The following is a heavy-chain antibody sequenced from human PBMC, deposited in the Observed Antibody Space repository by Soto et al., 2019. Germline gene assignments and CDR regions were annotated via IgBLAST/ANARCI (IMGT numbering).Heavy chain of an antibody. CDR1: GGSISSYY. CDR2: IYYSGST. V-gene: IGHV4-59*01. J-gene: IGHJ3*02. Sequence: SETLSLTCTVSGGSISSYYWSWIRQPPWKGLEWIGYIYYSGSTNYNPSLKSRVTISVDTSKNQFSLKLSSVTAADTAVYYCASKVGDGSNYGLDAFDIWGQGTMVTVSS. D-gene: IGHD3-16*01. CDR3: ASKVGDGSNYGLDAFDI.